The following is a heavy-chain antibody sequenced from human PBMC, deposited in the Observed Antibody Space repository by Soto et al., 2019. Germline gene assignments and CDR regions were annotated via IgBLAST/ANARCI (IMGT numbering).Heavy chain of an antibody. CDR1: GFTFSAYH. V-gene: IGHV3-21*01. J-gene: IGHJ3*01. CDR3: ARGYCGGGGCYLRRDAFDV. CDR2: INPTSSHI. D-gene: IGHD2-15*01. Sequence: EVQLVESGGGLVMPGGSLRLSCAASGFTFSAYHMNWVRQAPGKGLEWVSSINPTSSHIYYADSVRGRFTISRDDSKNSVCLQMNSLRTEDAALYYCARGYCGGGGCYLRRDAFDVLGQGTMVTVSS.